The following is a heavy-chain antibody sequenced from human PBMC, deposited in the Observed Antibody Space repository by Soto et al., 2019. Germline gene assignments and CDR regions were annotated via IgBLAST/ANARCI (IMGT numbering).Heavy chain of an antibody. D-gene: IGHD3-16*01. J-gene: IGHJ6*02. CDR2: MNAKSGDT. Sequence: QAHLEQSGAEVKRPGASVKVACKASRYTFSDFDINWLRQASGQGRGWMGWMNAKSGDTFFAQRFKGKVNMTWDTSLSTAYLEVGSLTSDETAMYYCARGNPFNYAGFDVWGQGPTVAVS. V-gene: IGHV1-8*01. CDR1: RYTFSDFD. CDR3: ARGNPFNYAGFDV.